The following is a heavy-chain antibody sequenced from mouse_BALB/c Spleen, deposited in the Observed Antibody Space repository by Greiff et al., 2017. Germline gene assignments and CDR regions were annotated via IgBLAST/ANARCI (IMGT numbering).Heavy chain of an antibody. CDR2: IDPANGNT. Sequence: VQLQQSGAELVKPGASVKLSCTASGFNIKDTYMHWVKQRPEQGLEWIGRIDPANGNTKYDPKFQGKATITADTSSNTAYLQLSSLTSEDTAVYYCARSTTVYAMDYWGQGTSVTVSS. J-gene: IGHJ4*01. D-gene: IGHD1-1*01. V-gene: IGHV14-3*02. CDR3: ARSTTVYAMDY. CDR1: GFNIKDTY.